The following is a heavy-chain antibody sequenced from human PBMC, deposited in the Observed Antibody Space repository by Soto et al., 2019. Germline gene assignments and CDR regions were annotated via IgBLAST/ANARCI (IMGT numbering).Heavy chain of an antibody. V-gene: IGHV3-7*03. CDR1: GFTFNSYW. Sequence: LRLSCAASGFTFNSYWMSWVRQAPGKGLEWVANIKQDGSEKYYVDSVKGRFTISRDNAKNSLYLQMNSLRAEDTAVYYCARVSLLTMFTATPKPHPQTLDYWGQGTLVTVSS. J-gene: IGHJ4*02. CDR3: ARVSLLTMFTATPKPHPQTLDY. CDR2: IKQDGSEK. D-gene: IGHD3-10*02.